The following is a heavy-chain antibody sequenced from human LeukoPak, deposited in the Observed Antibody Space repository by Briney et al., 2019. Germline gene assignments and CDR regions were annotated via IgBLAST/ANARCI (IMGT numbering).Heavy chain of an antibody. CDR1: GYTFTGYY. V-gene: IGHV1-2*02. J-gene: IGHJ6*02. CDR2: INPNSGGT. D-gene: IGHD3-10*01. Sequence: ASVKVSCKASGYTFTGYYMHWVRQAPGQGLEWMGWINPNSGGTNYAQKFQGRVTMTRDTSTSTAYMELSRLRSDDTAVYYCARAPGVLWFGEPTYYGMDVWGQGTTVTVSS. CDR3: ARAPGVLWFGEPTYYGMDV.